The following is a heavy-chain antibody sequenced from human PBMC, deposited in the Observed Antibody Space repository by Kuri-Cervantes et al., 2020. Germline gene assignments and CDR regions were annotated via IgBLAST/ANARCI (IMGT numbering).Heavy chain of an antibody. J-gene: IGHJ4*02. CDR3: ARDEGEEMVATY. Sequence: LSLTCAASGFTFSSYSMNWVRQAPGKGLEWVSSISSSSSYIYYADSVKGRFTISRDNAKNSLYLQMNSVRAERTAVYYCARDEGEEMVATYWGQGTLVTVSS. CDR2: ISSSSSYI. CDR1: GFTFSSYS. V-gene: IGHV3-21*01. D-gene: IGHD5-24*01.